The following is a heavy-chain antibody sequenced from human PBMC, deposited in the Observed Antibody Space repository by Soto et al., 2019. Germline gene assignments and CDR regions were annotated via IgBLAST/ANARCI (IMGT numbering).Heavy chain of an antibody. CDR2: INPSGGST. Sequence: ASVKVSCNPSGYTFTSYYMHWVRQAPGQGLEWMGIINPSGGSTSYAQKFQGRVTMTRDTSTSTVYMELSSLRSEDTAVYYCARDYDFWSGYYTPPYYGMDVWGQGTTVTVSS. D-gene: IGHD3-3*01. CDR3: ARDYDFWSGYYTPPYYGMDV. V-gene: IGHV1-46*01. CDR1: GYTFTSYY. J-gene: IGHJ6*02.